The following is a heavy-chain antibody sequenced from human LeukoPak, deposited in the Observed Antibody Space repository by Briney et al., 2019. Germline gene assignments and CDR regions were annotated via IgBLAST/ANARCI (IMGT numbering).Heavy chain of an antibody. V-gene: IGHV3-21*01. CDR1: GFTFSSYS. Sequence: NPGGSLRLSCAASGFTFSSYSMNWVRQAPGKGLEWVSSISSSSSYIYYADSVKGRFTISRDNAKNSLYLQMNSLRAEDTAVYYCARVGAMVRGVICDAFDIWGQGTMVTLSS. J-gene: IGHJ3*02. CDR2: ISSSSSYI. CDR3: ARVGAMVRGVICDAFDI. D-gene: IGHD3-10*01.